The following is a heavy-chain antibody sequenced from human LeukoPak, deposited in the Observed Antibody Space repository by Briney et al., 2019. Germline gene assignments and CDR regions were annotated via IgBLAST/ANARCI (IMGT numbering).Heavy chain of an antibody. Sequence: PGGSLRLSCAASGFTFSSYWMHWVRQAPGKGLVWVSRINSDGSSTNYADSVKGRFTISRDNAKNTLYLQMNSLRAEDTAVYYCARAPYQTAAGDSWGQGTLVTVSS. CDR3: ARAPYQTAAGDS. J-gene: IGHJ4*02. CDR2: INSDGSST. CDR1: GFTFSSYW. D-gene: IGHD6-13*01. V-gene: IGHV3-74*01.